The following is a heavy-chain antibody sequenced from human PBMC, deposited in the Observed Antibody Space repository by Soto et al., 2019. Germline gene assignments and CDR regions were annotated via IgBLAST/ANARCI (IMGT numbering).Heavy chain of an antibody. CDR2: TRNKANSYTT. CDR1: GFTFSDYY. D-gene: IGHD1-1*01. Sequence: EVQLVESGGGLVQPGGSLRLSCAVSGFTFSDYYMDWVRQAPGKGLEWVGRTRNKANSYTTEYAASVKGRFTISKDEDSLYLQMNSLKTADTAVYYCARGSMTLLTNQQHSHFDLWGRGTLVTVSS. J-gene: IGHJ2*01. CDR3: ARGSMTLLTNQQHSHFDL. V-gene: IGHV3-72*01.